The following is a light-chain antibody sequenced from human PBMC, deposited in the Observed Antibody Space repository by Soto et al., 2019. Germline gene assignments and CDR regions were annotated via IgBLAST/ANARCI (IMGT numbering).Light chain of an antibody. CDR3: QQYGNSPQT. V-gene: IGKV3-20*01. J-gene: IGKJ1*01. Sequence: EIVLTQSPCTLSLSPGERATLSCRASQSVSSSFLAWYQQKPGQAPRLLIYAASSRATGIPDRFSGSGSGTDFTLTISRLEPEDFAVYYCQQYGNSPQTFGQGTKVDIK. CDR2: AAS. CDR1: QSVSSSF.